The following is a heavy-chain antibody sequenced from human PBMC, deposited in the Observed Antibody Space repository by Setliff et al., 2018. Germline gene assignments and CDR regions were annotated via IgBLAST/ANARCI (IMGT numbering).Heavy chain of an antibody. CDR3: ARGSGTYASSSRVFHY. V-gene: IGHV7-4-1*02. Sequence: ASVKVSCKASGYTFRSYTMNWVRQAPGQGLEWMGWINTNTGNPTYAQGFTGRFVFSLDTSVSTAYLQINSLEAEDTAVYYCARGSGTYASSSRVFHYWGQGTLVTVSS. D-gene: IGHD6-6*01. CDR2: INTNTGNP. J-gene: IGHJ4*02. CDR1: GYTFRSYT.